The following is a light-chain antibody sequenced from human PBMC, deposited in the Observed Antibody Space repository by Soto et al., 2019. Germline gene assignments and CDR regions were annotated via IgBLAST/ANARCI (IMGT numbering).Light chain of an antibody. V-gene: IGKV3-20*01. CDR3: QQYGSSPYT. J-gene: IGKJ2*01. Sequence: EIVVTQSPGTLSLSPGERATLSCRASQSVSSNHLAWYQQKPGQAPRLLIFASTGRPAVIPDRFSGSGSGTDFTLTISRLEPEDSAMYYCQQYGSSPYTVGQGTKVDIK. CDR1: QSVSSNH. CDR2: AST.